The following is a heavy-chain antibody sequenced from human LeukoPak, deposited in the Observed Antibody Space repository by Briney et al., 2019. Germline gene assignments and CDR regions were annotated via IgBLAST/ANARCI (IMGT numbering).Heavy chain of an antibody. V-gene: IGHV4-38-2*02. D-gene: IGHD3-22*01. Sequence: PSETLSLTCAVSGYSISSGYYWGWIRQPPGKGLEWIGSIYHSGSTNYNPSLKSRVTMSVDTSKNQFSLKLSSVTAADTAVYYCARDPDYDSSGYYFDYWGQGTLVTVSS. CDR1: GYSISSGYY. CDR2: IYHSGST. CDR3: ARDPDYDSSGYYFDY. J-gene: IGHJ4*02.